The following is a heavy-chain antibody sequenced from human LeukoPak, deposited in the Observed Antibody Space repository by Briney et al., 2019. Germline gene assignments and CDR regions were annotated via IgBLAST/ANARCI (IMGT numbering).Heavy chain of an antibody. V-gene: IGHV3-23*01. Sequence: PGGSLRLSCAASGFTFSSYAMSWVRQAPGKGLEWVSAISGSGGSTYYADSVKGRFTISRDNSENTLYLQMNSLRAEDTAVYYCAKDRYCSSTSCNWFDPWGQGTLVTVSS. CDR2: ISGSGGST. J-gene: IGHJ5*02. CDR3: AKDRYCSSTSCNWFDP. D-gene: IGHD2-2*01. CDR1: GFTFSSYA.